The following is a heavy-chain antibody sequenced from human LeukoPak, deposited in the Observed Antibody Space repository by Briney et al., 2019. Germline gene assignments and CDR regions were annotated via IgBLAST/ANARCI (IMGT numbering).Heavy chain of an antibody. D-gene: IGHD3-10*01. CDR1: GFSFRNYA. Sequence: GGSLRLSCATSGFSFRNYAMRWVRQAPGKGLEWVSGISDSGDTTYYADSVEGRFTISRGNSKNALYLQMNSLRVEDTAQYYCAKRSGSAGGHFDYWGQGILVTVSS. J-gene: IGHJ4*02. CDR3: AKRSGSAGGHFDY. V-gene: IGHV3-23*01. CDR2: ISDSGDTT.